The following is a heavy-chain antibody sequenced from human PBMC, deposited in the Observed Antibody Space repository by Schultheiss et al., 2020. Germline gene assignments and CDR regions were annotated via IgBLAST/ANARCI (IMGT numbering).Heavy chain of an antibody. Sequence: SETLSLTCTVSGGSISSGGYYWSWIRQPPGKGLEWIGYIYYSGSTNYNPSLKSRVTISVDTSKNQFSLKLSSVTAADTAVYYCARSQGEYSSSPGDYWGQGTLVTVSS. J-gene: IGHJ4*02. CDR2: IYYSGST. V-gene: IGHV4-61*08. CDR1: GGSISSGGYY. CDR3: ARSQGEYSSSPGDY. D-gene: IGHD6-6*01.